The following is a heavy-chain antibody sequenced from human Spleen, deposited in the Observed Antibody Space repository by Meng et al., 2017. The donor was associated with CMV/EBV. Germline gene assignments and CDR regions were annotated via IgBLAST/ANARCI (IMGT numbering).Heavy chain of an antibody. V-gene: IGHV3-15*01. CDR2: IKSKTDGGTT. Sequence: EVQLVESGGGLVKPGGSLRLSCAASGFTFSNSWMSWVRQAPGKGLEWVGRIKSKTDGGTTDYAAPVKGRFTISRDDSKNTLYLQMNSLKTEDTAVYYCTTLVVAATLLDYWGQGTLVTVSS. J-gene: IGHJ4*02. CDR3: TTLVVAATLLDY. CDR1: GFTFSNSW. D-gene: IGHD2-15*01.